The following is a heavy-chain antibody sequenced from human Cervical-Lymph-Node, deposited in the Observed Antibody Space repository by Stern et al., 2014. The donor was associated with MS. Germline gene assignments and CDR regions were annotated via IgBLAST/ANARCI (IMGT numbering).Heavy chain of an antibody. Sequence: QVQLQESGPGLVKPSGTLSLTCAVSGGSISSSNWWSWVRQPPGKGLEWIGEIYHSGSPTSTPSPKSRVPISLTNSKNQFPLNLSSVTAADTAVYYCARAVMATIKHFDYWGQGTLVTVSS. V-gene: IGHV4-4*02. CDR1: GGSISSSNW. J-gene: IGHJ4*02. CDR2: IYHSGSP. D-gene: IGHD5-24*01. CDR3: ARAVMATIKHFDY.